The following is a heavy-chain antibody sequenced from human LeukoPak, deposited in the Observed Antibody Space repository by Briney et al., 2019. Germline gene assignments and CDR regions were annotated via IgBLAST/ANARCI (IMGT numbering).Heavy chain of an antibody. V-gene: IGHV3-7*01. Sequence: GGPLRLSCAASGLTFSGYWMNWVRQAPGKGLEWVSNIKPDGSEKYYVDSVKGRFTISRDNAKNALYLQMNSLRAEDTAVYYCARDRGYTQDYWGLGTLVTVSS. J-gene: IGHJ4*02. CDR3: ARDRGYTQDY. CDR1: GLTFSGYW. D-gene: IGHD5-12*01. CDR2: IKPDGSEK.